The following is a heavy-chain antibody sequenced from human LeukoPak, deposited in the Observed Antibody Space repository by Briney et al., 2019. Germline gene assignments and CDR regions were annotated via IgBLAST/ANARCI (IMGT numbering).Heavy chain of an antibody. CDR1: GFTFSNNW. D-gene: IGHD5-18*01. V-gene: IGHV3-74*01. Sequence: GGSLRLSCAASGFTFSNNWMHWVRQPPGKGLVWVSRINSDGSTTTYADSVKGRFTISRDNAKNTLYLQMNSLRAEDTAVYYCARGYIYGYDCWGQGALVTVSP. CDR2: INSDGSTT. J-gene: IGHJ4*02. CDR3: ARGYIYGYDC.